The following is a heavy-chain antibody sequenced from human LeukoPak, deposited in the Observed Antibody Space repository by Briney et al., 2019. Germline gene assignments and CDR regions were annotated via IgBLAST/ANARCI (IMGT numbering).Heavy chain of an antibody. CDR3: ARGFCSGGNCPHFDY. V-gene: IGHV3-74*01. D-gene: IGHD2-15*01. Sequence: GGSLRLSCAASGFTFSNYWMHWVRQTPGKGLVWVARINTDGNSPTYADSVKGRFTISRDNAKSTLYLQMNSLRAEDTAVYYCARGFCSGGNCPHFDYCGQGTLVTVSS. J-gene: IGHJ4*02. CDR2: INTDGNSP. CDR1: GFTFSNYW.